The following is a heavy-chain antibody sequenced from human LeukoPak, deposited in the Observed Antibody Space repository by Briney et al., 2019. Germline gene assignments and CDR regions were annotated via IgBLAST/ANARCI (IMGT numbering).Heavy chain of an antibody. CDR2: ISISGSTI. D-gene: IGHD6-13*01. V-gene: IGHV3-48*03. Sequence: GGSLRLSCTASGFTFSSYEMNWVRQAPGKGLEWVSYISISGSTIYYADTVRGRFTISRDNAKNSLYLQMNSLRAEDTAVYYCATSYSGWGQGTLVTVSS. CDR3: ATSYSG. CDR1: GFTFSSYE. J-gene: IGHJ4*02.